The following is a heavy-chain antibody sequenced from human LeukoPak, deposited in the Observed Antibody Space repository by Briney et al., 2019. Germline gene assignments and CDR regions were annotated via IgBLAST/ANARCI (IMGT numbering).Heavy chain of an antibody. CDR1: GDSVSSNSTA. D-gene: IGHD5-24*01. Sequence: SQTLSLTCAISGDSVSSNSTACNWIRQSPSRGLEWLGRTYYRFKWYSDYAVSVKSRITINPDTSKNQFSLQLNSVTPEDTAVYYCVRGGQGDGYSADEAFDIWGQGTMVTVSS. CDR2: TYYRFKWYS. J-gene: IGHJ3*02. CDR3: VRGGQGDGYSADEAFDI. V-gene: IGHV6-1*01.